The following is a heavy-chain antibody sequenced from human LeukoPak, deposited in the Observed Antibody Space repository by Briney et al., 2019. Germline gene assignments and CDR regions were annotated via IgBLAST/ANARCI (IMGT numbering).Heavy chain of an antibody. CDR3: ARATTTFFDS. CDR2: IYYSGST. J-gene: IGHJ4*02. D-gene: IGHD1-26*01. V-gene: IGHV4-39*06. Sequence: SETLSLTRTVSGGSIISSMYYAGWIRQPPGRGLEWNGSIYYSGSTYYNPSLKSRVTIPVDTSKNQFALKLSSVAAADTAVYYRARATTTFFDSWGQGNLVTVSS. CDR1: GGSIISSMYY.